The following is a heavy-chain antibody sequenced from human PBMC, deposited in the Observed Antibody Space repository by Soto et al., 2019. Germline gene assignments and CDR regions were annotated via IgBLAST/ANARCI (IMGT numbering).Heavy chain of an antibody. CDR2: LYGDDDK. CDR3: ARVMYGYQLPTLYYYYYGMDV. J-gene: IGHJ6*02. Sequence: SGPTLVNPTQTLTLTCTFSGFSLSTSGMGVGWIRQPPGKALEWLALLYGDDDKRYTPSLKSRLTLTKDTSKNQVVLTVTNMDPVDTATYYCARVMYGYQLPTLYYYYYGMDVWGQGTTVTVSS. V-gene: IGHV2-5*02. CDR1: GFSLSTSGMG. D-gene: IGHD2-2*01.